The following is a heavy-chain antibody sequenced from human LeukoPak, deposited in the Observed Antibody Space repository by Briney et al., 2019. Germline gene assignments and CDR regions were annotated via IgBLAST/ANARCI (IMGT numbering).Heavy chain of an antibody. CDR1: GSSISGYY. D-gene: IGHD1-26*01. CDR3: TRVRDQVGATTGWFDP. Sequence: PSETLSLTCTVSGSSISGYYWNWIRQPAGKGLEWIGRLHPSGATNYNPSLKSRITMSLDTSKNQFSLKLSSVTTADTAVYYCTRVRDQVGATTGWFDPWGQGTLVTVSS. CDR2: LHPSGAT. V-gene: IGHV4-4*07. J-gene: IGHJ5*02.